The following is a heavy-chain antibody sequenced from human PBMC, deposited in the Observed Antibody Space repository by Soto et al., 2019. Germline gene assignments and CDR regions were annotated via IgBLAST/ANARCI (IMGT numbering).Heavy chain of an antibody. Sequence: SGPTLVNPTQTLTLPCTFSGFSLSTSGMCVSWIRQPPGKALEWLARIDCDDDKYYSTSLKTRLTISKDTSKTQVVLTLTNMDPVDTATYYCARTPSTVTTRWAWFDPWGQGTLVTVSS. CDR3: ARTPSTVTTRWAWFDP. CDR1: GFSLSTSGMC. J-gene: IGHJ5*02. CDR2: IDCDDDK. D-gene: IGHD4-4*01. V-gene: IGHV2-70*11.